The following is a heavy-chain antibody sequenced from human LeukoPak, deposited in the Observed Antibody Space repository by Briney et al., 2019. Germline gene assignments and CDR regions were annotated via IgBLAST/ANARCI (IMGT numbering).Heavy chain of an antibody. CDR2: IYYSGST. Sequence: PSETLSLTCTVSGGSISSYYWSWIRQPPGKGLEWIGYIYYSGSTNYTPSLKSRVTISVDTSKNQFSLKMSSVTAADTAVYYCARSHSVWTSFDYWGQGTLVTVSS. J-gene: IGHJ4*02. D-gene: IGHD3/OR15-3a*01. V-gene: IGHV4-59*01. CDR1: GGSISSYY. CDR3: ARSHSVWTSFDY.